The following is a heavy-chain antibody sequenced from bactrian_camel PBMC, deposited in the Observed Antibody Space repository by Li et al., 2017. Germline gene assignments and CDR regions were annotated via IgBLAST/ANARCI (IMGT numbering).Heavy chain of an antibody. J-gene: IGHJ4*01. CDR3: AAGPTHNGYCSTLRNPQY. V-gene: IGHV3S6*01. CDR1: GFTYTTYC. CDR2: LIKGTTT. D-gene: IGHD3*01. Sequence: HVQLVESGGGSVQAGGSLRLSCTASGFTYTTYCMAWFRQAPGKERERVARLIKGTTTLYLDSVKGRFTISQDNAKNTVYLQMSKLTTEDTAMYYCAAGPTHNGYCSTLRNPQYWGQGTQVTV.